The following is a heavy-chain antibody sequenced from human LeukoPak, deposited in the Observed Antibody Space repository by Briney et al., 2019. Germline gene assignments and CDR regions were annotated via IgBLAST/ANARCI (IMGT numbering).Heavy chain of an antibody. V-gene: IGHV4-34*01. CDR1: GGSFSGDY. Sequence: SETLSLTCAVYGGSFSGDYWSWIRQPPGKGLEWIGEINHSGSTNYNPSLKSRVTISVDTSKNQFSLKLSSVTAADTAVYYCARRGYSSGWYLDSYFDYWGQGTLVTVSS. J-gene: IGHJ4*02. CDR2: INHSGST. CDR3: ARRGYSSGWYLDSYFDY. D-gene: IGHD6-19*01.